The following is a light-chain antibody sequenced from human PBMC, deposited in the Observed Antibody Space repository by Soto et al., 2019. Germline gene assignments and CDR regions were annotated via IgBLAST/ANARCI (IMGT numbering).Light chain of an antibody. CDR3: QQRSNWPLT. Sequence: ESVLTQSPATVSLSPGESATLSCRASQSVKTFLVWYQQKPAQAPRLLIYDASHRATGIPARFSGSGSGTDFILTISSLGPEDFAVYYCQQRSNWPLTFGQGTKVDI. CDR2: DAS. J-gene: IGKJ1*01. CDR1: QSVKTF. V-gene: IGKV3-11*01.